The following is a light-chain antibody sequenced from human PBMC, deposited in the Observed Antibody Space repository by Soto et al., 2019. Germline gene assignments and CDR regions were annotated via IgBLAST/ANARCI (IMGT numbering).Light chain of an antibody. J-gene: IGLJ1*01. CDR1: SSDVGGYKY. Sequence: QSVLTQPASVSGSPGQSITISCTGTSSDVGGYKYVSWYQQDPGKAPKLMIYDVSNRPSGVSNRFSGSKSGNTASLTISGLQAEDEADYYCSSYTSSSLYVFGTGTQLTVL. CDR3: SSYTSSSLYV. CDR2: DVS. V-gene: IGLV2-14*01.